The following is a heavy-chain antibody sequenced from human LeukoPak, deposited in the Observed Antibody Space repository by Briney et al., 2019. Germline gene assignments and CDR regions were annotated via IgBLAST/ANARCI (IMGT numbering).Heavy chain of an antibody. CDR1: GFTFSSYE. CDR3: AALLWPRFDY. V-gene: IGHV3-48*03. Sequence: GGSLRLSCAASGFTFSSYEMNWVRQAPGKGLEWVSYISSSGSTIYYADSVKSRFTISRDNAKNSLYLQMNSLRAEDTAVYYCAALLWPRFDYWGQGTLVTVSS. D-gene: IGHD2-2*01. CDR2: ISSSGSTI. J-gene: IGHJ4*02.